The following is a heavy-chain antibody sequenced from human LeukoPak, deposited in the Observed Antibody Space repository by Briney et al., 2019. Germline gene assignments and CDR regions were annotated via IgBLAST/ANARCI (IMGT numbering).Heavy chain of an antibody. CDR1: GFTFRSYS. CDR2: IRYDGSNK. V-gene: IGHV3-30*02. CDR3: ATYSTSSSAFDI. Sequence: GGSLRLSCAASGFTFRSYSINWVRQAPGKGLEWVAFIRYDGSNKYYVDSVKGRFTISRDNSKNTLYLQMNSLRAEDTAVYYCATYSTSSSAFDIWGQGTMVTVSS. D-gene: IGHD6-6*01. J-gene: IGHJ3*02.